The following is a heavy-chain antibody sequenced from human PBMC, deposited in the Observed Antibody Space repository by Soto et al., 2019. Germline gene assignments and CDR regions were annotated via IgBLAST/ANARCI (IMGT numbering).Heavy chain of an antibody. J-gene: IGHJ6*02. CDR3: ARCSSTTSRSGMDV. D-gene: IGHD2-2*01. Sequence: GGSLRLSCAASEFPFSPYTMHWVRQAPGQGLEWVAVISYDGTNQYYADSVKGRFIISRDNSNNTLSLQMHSLKSDDTAVYYCARCSSTTSRSGMDVWGQGTTVTVSS. CDR2: ISYDGTNQ. CDR1: EFPFSPYT. V-gene: IGHV3-30*14.